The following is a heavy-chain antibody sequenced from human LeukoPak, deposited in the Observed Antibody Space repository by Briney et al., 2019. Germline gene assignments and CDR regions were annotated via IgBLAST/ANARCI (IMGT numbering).Heavy chain of an antibody. CDR2: INTDGSTT. CDR1: GFTFSDYW. J-gene: IGHJ4*02. D-gene: IGHD3-22*01. V-gene: IGHV3-74*01. CDR3: ARGKVAFTYYYDSSGFRHDY. Sequence: GGSLRLSGAASGFTFSDYWRHWVRQAPGKGLMGVSRINTDGSTTTYADSVKGRFTISRDNSKNTLYLQMNRLRAEDTALYYCARGKVAFTYYYDSSGFRHDYWGQGTLVTVSS.